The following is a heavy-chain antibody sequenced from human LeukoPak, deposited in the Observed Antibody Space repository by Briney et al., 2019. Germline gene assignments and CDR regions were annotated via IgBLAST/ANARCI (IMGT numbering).Heavy chain of an antibody. CDR3: ARGEQQLVPTWFDY. J-gene: IGHJ4*02. D-gene: IGHD6-13*01. CDR1: GYTFTGYY. CDR2: INPNSGGT. Sequence: GASVKVSCKASGYTFTGYYMHWVRQAPGQGLEWMGWINPNSGGTNYAQKFQGWVTMTRDTSISTAYMELSRLRSDDTAVYYCARGEQQLVPTWFDYWGQGTLVTVSS. V-gene: IGHV1-2*04.